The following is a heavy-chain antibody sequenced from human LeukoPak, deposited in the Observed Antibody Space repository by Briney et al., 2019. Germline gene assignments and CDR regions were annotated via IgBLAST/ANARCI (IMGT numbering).Heavy chain of an antibody. Sequence: GASVKVSCKASGYTFTSYGISWVRQAPGQGLEWMGWISAYNGNTNYAQKLQGRVTMTTDTSTSTAYMELRSLRSDDTAVYYCASLYSLGGSYYGGEAFDIWGQGTMVTVSS. CDR1: GYTFTSYG. V-gene: IGHV1-18*01. CDR3: ASLYSLGGSYYGGEAFDI. D-gene: IGHD1-26*01. J-gene: IGHJ3*02. CDR2: ISAYNGNT.